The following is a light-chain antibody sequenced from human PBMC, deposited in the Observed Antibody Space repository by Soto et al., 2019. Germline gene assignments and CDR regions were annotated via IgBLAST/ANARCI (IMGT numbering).Light chain of an antibody. J-gene: IGKJ1*01. Sequence: EIVMTQSPATLSVSPGERATLSCRAGQSISRNLAWYQQKPGQAPRLLIYGASTRATGIPARFSGSGSGKDFTLTISSLQSEDFAIDYCQQYYDWLTWTFGQGTKVEI. V-gene: IGKV3-15*01. CDR3: QQYYDWLTWT. CDR2: GAS. CDR1: QSISRN.